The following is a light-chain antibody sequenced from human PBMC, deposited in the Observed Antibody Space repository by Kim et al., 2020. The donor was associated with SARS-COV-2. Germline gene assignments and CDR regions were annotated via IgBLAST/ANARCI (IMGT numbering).Light chain of an antibody. V-gene: IGLV2-23*02. J-gene: IGLJ1*01. CDR3: CSYVGGSRFV. Sequence: QSITISCTGTSSDVGTYKLVSWYRQDPGKAPKLMIYDVIERPSGVSDRFSGSKSGNTASLTISGLQAEDEADYYCCSYVGGSRFVFGTGTKVTVL. CDR1: SSDVGTYKL. CDR2: DVI.